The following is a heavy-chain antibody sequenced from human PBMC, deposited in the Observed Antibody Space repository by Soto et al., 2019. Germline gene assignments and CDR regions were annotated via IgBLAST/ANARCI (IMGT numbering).Heavy chain of an antibody. Sequence: QVQLVQSGAEVKKPGSSVKVSCKASGGTFSSYAISWVRQAPGQGLEWMGGIIPIFGTANYAQKFQGRFTITAAESTSTAYMGLSSLGSEDTAVYYCARDGYYYDSSGYYYYFDYWGQGTLVTVSS. D-gene: IGHD3-22*01. J-gene: IGHJ4*02. CDR2: IIPIFGTA. CDR3: ARDGYYYDSSGYYYYFDY. CDR1: GGTFSSYA. V-gene: IGHV1-69*12.